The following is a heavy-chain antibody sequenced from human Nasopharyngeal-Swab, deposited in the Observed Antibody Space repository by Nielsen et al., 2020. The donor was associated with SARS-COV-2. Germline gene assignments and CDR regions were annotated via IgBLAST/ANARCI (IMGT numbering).Heavy chain of an antibody. CDR3: ARVGLFDY. Sequence: GESLKISCTASGFTFSSHGMSWIRQAPGKGLEWVSYISGRGTNIYYAESVKGRFTISRDNAKNSLYLQLNSLRAEDTAVYYCARVGLFDYWGQGTLVTVSS. CDR1: GFTFSSHG. V-gene: IGHV3-48*04. CDR2: ISGRGTNI. J-gene: IGHJ4*02.